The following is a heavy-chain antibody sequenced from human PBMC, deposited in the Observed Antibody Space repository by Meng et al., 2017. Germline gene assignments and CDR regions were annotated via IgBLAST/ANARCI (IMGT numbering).Heavy chain of an antibody. CDR1: GYTFTSYA. Sequence: QVQLVPSGSELKKPGASVKVSCKAPGYTFTSYAMNWVRQAPGQGLEWMGWISAYNGNTNYAQKLQGRVTMTTDTSTSTAYMELRSLRSDDTAVYYCVLWFGELSFDYWGQGTLVTGSS. CDR3: VLWFGELSFDY. CDR2: ISAYNGNT. D-gene: IGHD3-10*01. J-gene: IGHJ4*02. V-gene: IGHV1-18*01.